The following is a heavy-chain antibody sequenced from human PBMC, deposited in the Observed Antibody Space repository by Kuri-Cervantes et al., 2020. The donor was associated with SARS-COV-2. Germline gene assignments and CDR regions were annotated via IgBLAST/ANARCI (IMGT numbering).Heavy chain of an antibody. CDR2: IKSKTDGGTT. CDR3: TAPSSISCYFCAFDI. V-gene: IGHV3-15*01. Sequence: GGSLRLSCAVSGYSISSGYYWGWIRQPPGKGLEWVGRIKSKTDGGTTDYAAPVKGRFTISRDDSKNTLYLQMNSLKTEDTAVYYCTAPSSISCYFCAFDIWGQGTMVTVSS. J-gene: IGHJ3*02. CDR1: GYSISSGYY. D-gene: IGHD2-2*01.